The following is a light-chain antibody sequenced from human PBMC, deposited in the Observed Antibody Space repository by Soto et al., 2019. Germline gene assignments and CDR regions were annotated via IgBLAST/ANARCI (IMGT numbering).Light chain of an antibody. J-gene: IGLJ1*01. CDR3: SSYTTVSTYV. CDR1: SSDVGGYNY. V-gene: IGLV2-14*01. CDR2: DVR. Sequence: ALTQPASVSGSPGQSITISCTGTSSDVGGYNYVSWYQQHPGKAPKLMIYDVRNRPSGVSNRFSGSKSVNTASLTISGLQAEDEADYYCSSYTTVSTYVFGTGTKVTVL.